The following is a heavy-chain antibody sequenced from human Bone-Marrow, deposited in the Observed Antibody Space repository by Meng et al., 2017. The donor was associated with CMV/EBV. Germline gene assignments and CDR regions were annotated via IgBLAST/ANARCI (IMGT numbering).Heavy chain of an antibody. V-gene: IGHV3-11*01. CDR1: GFTFSDYY. CDR3: ASKRGYSYGFGY. J-gene: IGHJ4*02. CDR2: ISSSGSTI. D-gene: IGHD5-18*01. Sequence: GESLKISCAASGFTFSDYYMSWIRQAPGKGLEWVSYISSSGSTIYYADSVKGRFTISRDNAKNSLYLQMNSLRAEDTAVYYCASKRGYSYGFGYWGQGTLVTVSS.